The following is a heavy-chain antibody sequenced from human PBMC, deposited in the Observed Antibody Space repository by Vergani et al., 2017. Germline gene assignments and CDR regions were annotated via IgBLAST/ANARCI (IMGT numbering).Heavy chain of an antibody. CDR2: IIPIFGTA. Sequence: QVQLVQSGAEVKKPGSSVKVSCKASGGTFSSYAISWVRQAPGQGLEWMGGIIPIFGTANYAQQFQGRVTITADKSTSTAYMELSSLRSEDTAVDYCAREGIRCWEWLEGVYNWFDPWGQGTLVTVSS. J-gene: IGHJ5*02. D-gene: IGHD3-3*01. CDR3: AREGIRCWEWLEGVYNWFDP. V-gene: IGHV1-69*06. CDR1: GGTFSSYA.